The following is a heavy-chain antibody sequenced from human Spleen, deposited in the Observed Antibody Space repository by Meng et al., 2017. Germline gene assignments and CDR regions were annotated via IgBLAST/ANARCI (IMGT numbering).Heavy chain of an antibody. CDR1: GDSVSSKIAA. D-gene: IGHD3-16*01. V-gene: IGHV6-1*01. CDR3: ARVGAGGVLDF. J-gene: IGHJ4*02. Sequence: QVQLQQSGPGLVKPSQTLPLTCAISGDSVSSKIAAWHWIRQSPSRGLEWLGRKYYRSKWSKDYAVSVKSRITVNPDTSKNQFSLQLNSVTPEDTAVYYCARVGAGGVLDFWGQGTLVTVSS. CDR2: KYYRSKWSK.